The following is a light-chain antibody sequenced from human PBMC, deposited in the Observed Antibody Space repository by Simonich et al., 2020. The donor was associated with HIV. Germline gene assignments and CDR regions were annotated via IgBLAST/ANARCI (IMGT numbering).Light chain of an antibody. J-gene: IGKJ2*01. CDR3: EQFNTYPYT. CDR1: QGISSA. Sequence: AIQLTQSPSSLSASVGDRVTITCRASQGISSALAWDQQKPGEAPKLLIYDAANLESGDPSRISRSGSGTDFTLTISSLQPKDFATYYCEQFNTYPYTFGLGTKLGIK. V-gene: IGKV1-13*02. CDR2: DAA.